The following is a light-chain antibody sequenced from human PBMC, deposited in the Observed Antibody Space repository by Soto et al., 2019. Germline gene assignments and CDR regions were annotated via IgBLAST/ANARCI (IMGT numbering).Light chain of an antibody. J-gene: IGKJ5*01. V-gene: IGKV3-20*01. CDR1: KTIASRY. Sequence: EIVLTQSPGTLSLSPGARATSSCRASKTIASRYLAWYQHQPGQAPRLLIYRTFARAPGIPDRFSGGGSGTDFTLTISRLEREDFAVYYCQQYDTSPPTFGQGTRLDIK. CDR3: QQYDTSPPT. CDR2: RTF.